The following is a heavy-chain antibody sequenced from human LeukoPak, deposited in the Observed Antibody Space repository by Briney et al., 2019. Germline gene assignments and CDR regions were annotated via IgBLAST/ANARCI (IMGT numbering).Heavy chain of an antibody. V-gene: IGHV1-2*02. CDR3: ARDGYSSGWYPYYFDY. Sequence: ASVKVSCKPSVSPLTASYMHGVRRAPGQGLEGMGWINLNSGGTNYAQKFQGRVTMTRDTSISTAYMELSRLRSDDTAVYYCARDGYSSGWYPYYFDYWGQGTLVTVSS. CDR1: VSPLTASY. D-gene: IGHD6-19*01. J-gene: IGHJ4*02. CDR2: INLNSGGT.